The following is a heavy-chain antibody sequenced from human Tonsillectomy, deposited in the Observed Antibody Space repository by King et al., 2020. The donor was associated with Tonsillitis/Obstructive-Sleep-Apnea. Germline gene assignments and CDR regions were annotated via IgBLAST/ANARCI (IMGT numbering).Heavy chain of an antibody. CDR1: GYSYNYRY. J-gene: IGHJ4*02. V-gene: IGHV1-45*02. CDR2: IKPFYGNN. D-gene: IGHD3-22*01. Sequence: QLVQSGAEVKKTGFSVKGSCKASGYSYNYRYLNWVRQAPGQALELMGLIKPFYGNNNYAQNFQDRVTITRDRSMTTAYMELSSLRSEDTAMYFCAHTYDSSGSFDYWGQGTLVTVSS. CDR3: AHTYDSSGSFDY.